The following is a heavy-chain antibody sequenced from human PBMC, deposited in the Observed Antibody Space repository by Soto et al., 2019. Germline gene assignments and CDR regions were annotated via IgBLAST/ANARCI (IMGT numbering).Heavy chain of an antibody. CDR2: MNPNSGNT. CDR3: ARGHVLMVYAIVIHNWFDP. Sequence: ASMKVSCKASGYTFTSYDIDWVRQATGQGLEWMGWMNPNSGNTGYAQKFQGRVTMTRNTSISTAYMELSSLRSEDTAVYYCARGHVLMVYAIVIHNWFDPWGQGTLVTVSS. J-gene: IGHJ5*02. V-gene: IGHV1-8*01. D-gene: IGHD2-8*01. CDR1: GYTFTSYD.